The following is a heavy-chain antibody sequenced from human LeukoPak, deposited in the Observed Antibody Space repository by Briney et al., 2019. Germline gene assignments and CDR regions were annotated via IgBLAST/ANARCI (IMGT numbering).Heavy chain of an antibody. CDR3: ARDNWNYGSSMDV. Sequence: PSETLSLTCTVSGGSISSYYWSWIRQPPGKGLEWIGYIYYSGSTNYIPSLKSRVTISVDTSKSQFSLKLSSVTAADTAVYYCARDNWNYGSSMDVWGQGTTVTVSS. D-gene: IGHD1-7*01. J-gene: IGHJ6*02. CDR1: GGSISSYY. V-gene: IGHV4-59*01. CDR2: IYYSGST.